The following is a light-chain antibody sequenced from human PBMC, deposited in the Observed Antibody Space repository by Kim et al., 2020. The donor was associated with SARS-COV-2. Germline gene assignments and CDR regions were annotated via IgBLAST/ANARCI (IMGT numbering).Light chain of an antibody. Sequence: PGQTASITCSGYKLRDKDVSWYQQKTGQSPVVVIYQDSQRPSGIPERFSGSDSGNTATLTISGTQAMEEADYYCQAWDSSTHNYVFGAGTKVTVL. J-gene: IGLJ1*01. CDR2: QDS. CDR3: QAWDSSTHNYV. V-gene: IGLV3-1*01. CDR1: KLRDKD.